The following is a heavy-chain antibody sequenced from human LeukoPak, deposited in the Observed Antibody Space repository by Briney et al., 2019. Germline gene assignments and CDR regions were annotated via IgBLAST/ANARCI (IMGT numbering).Heavy chain of an antibody. D-gene: IGHD3-3*01. Sequence: SETLSLTCAVYGGSFSGYYWSWIRQPPGKGLEWIGEINHSGSTNYNPSLKSRVTISVDTSKNQFSLKLSSVTAADTAVYYCARSYYDFWSGYYSPPYYFDYWGQGTLVTVSS. CDR3: ARSYYDFWSGYYSPPYYFDY. CDR1: GGSFSGYY. V-gene: IGHV4-34*01. J-gene: IGHJ4*02. CDR2: INHSGST.